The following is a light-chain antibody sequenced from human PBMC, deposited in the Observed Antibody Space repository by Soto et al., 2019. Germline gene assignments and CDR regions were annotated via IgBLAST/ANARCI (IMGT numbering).Light chain of an antibody. V-gene: IGKV1-33*01. CDR2: DAS. Sequence: DIQMTQSPSSLSASVGDRVTINCQASQDISNYLKWYQQKPGKAPKLLIYDASNLETGVPSRFSGSGSGTDFTFTISSLQPEDTATYYCQQYDNLSALTFGGETKVEIK. J-gene: IGKJ4*01. CDR3: QQYDNLSALT. CDR1: QDISNY.